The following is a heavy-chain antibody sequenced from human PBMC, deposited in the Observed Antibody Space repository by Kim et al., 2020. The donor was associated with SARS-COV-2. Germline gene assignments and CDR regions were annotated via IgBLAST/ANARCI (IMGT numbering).Heavy chain of an antibody. D-gene: IGHD6-6*01. CDR3: VKDSSSSF. Sequence: GGSLRLSCSGSGFTFSTPWMHWVRQVPGKGLMGIARISPDGTMTFYADSVKGRFTIARDNPKNTLFLQMNSLRVEDTAVYYCVKDSSSSFWGQVTLVIVSS. V-gene: IGHV3-74*01. J-gene: IGHJ4*02. CDR1: GFTFSTPW. CDR2: ISPDGTMT.